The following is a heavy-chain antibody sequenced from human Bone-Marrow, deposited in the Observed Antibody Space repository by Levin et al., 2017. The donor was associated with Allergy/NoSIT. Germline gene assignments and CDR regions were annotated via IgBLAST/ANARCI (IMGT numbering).Heavy chain of an antibody. Sequence: SETLSLTCAVYGGSFSGYYWSWIRQPPGKGLEWIGEINHSGSTNYNPSLESRFTISVDASKNQVSLRLNSVTAADTAVYYCARPTAYGSGSYYGDYFQHWGQGTLVTVSS. CDR2: INHSGST. J-gene: IGHJ1*01. V-gene: IGHV4-34*01. CDR1: GGSFSGYY. CDR3: ARPTAYGSGSYYGDYFQH. D-gene: IGHD3-10*01.